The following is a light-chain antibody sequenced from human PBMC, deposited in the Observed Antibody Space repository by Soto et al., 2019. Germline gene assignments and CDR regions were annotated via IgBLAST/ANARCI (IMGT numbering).Light chain of an antibody. CDR1: SSDVGGYNY. V-gene: IGLV2-14*01. J-gene: IGLJ2*01. Sequence: QSVLTQPASVSGPPGESITISCTGTSSDVGGYNYVSWYQQPPGKAPKLMIYEVSNRPSGVSNRFSGSKSGNTASLTISGLQAEDEADYYCSSYTSSSTVVFGGGTKVTVL. CDR3: SSYTSSSTVV. CDR2: EVS.